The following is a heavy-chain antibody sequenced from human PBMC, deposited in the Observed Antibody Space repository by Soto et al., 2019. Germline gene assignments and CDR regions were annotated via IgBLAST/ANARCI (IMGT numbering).Heavy chain of an antibody. CDR2: IDPSDSYT. CDR3: ARRDTMVRGASYDYYYGMDV. CDR1: GYSFTSYW. Sequence: GESLKISCKGSGYSFTSYWISWVRQMPGKGLEWMGRIDPSDSYTNYSPSFQGHVTISADKSISTAYLQWSSLKASDTAMYYCARRDTMVRGASYDYYYGMDVWGQGTTVTVS. D-gene: IGHD3-10*01. J-gene: IGHJ6*02. V-gene: IGHV5-10-1*01.